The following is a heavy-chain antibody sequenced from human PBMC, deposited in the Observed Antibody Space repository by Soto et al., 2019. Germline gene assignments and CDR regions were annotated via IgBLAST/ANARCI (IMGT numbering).Heavy chain of an antibody. CDR2: IKQDGSEK. V-gene: IGHV3-7*01. CDR1: GFTLSSYW. CDR3: ARDRYNWNYGLLDY. J-gene: IGHJ4*02. Sequence: GGSLRLSCAASGFTLSSYWMSWVRQAPGKGLEWVANIKQDGSEKYYVDSVKGRFTISRDNAKNSLYLQMNSLRAEDTAVYYCARDRYNWNYGLLDYWGQGTLVTVSS. D-gene: IGHD1-7*01.